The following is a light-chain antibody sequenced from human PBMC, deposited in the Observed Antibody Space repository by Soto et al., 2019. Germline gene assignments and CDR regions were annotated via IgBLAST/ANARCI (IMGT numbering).Light chain of an antibody. CDR1: QGISSY. J-gene: IGKJ4*01. CDR3: QQYYSYPALT. V-gene: IGKV1-8*01. Sequence: IRVTQSPSSLSASTGDRVSITCRASQGISSYLAWYQQKPGKAPKLLIYAASTLQSGVPSRFSGSGSGTDFTLTISCLQSEDFATYYCQQYYSYPALTFGGGTKVDI. CDR2: AAS.